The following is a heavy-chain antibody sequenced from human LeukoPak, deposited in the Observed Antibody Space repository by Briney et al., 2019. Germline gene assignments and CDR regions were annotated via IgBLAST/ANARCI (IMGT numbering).Heavy chain of an antibody. CDR3: ARVRMASTLRDAFDI. V-gene: IGHV4-59*01. CDR2: IYYSGST. J-gene: IGHJ3*02. CDR1: GDSISSYY. D-gene: IGHD5-24*01. Sequence: PSETLSLTCNVSGDSISSYYWSWIRQPPGKGLEWIGYIYYSGSTNYNPSLKSRVTISVDTSKNQFSLKLSSVTAADTAVYYCARVRMASTLRDAFDIWGQGTMVTVSS.